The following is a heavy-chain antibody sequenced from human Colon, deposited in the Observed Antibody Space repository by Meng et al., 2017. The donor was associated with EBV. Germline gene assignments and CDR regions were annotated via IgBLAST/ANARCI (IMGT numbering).Heavy chain of an antibody. CDR2: IFHSGST. D-gene: IGHD3-10*01. Sequence: VSGPGGVKPSGALSRTCSVSGCSISSNNWWSCFRQPPGKGLEWIGEIFHSGSTKHNPSLKSRVTMSMDKSKNQFSLRLSSVTAADTAVYYCASSDYYGSGSYYPWGQGTLVTVSS. V-gene: IGHV4-4*02. J-gene: IGHJ5*02. CDR1: GCSISSNNW. CDR3: ASSDYYGSGSYYP.